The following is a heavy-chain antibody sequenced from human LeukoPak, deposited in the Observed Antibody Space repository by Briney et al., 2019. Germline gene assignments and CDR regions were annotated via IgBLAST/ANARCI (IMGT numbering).Heavy chain of an antibody. J-gene: IGHJ4*02. D-gene: IGHD6-19*01. CDR3: ARKSVAGLDY. V-gene: IGHV3-11*01. CDR1: RFTLSDYY. CDR2: ISSSGSTI. Sequence: GGSLRLSRAASRFTLSDYYMSWIRQAPGKGLEWVSYISSSGSTIYYADSVKGRFTISRDNAKNSLYLQMNSLRAEDTAVYYCARKSVAGLDYWGQGTLVTVSS.